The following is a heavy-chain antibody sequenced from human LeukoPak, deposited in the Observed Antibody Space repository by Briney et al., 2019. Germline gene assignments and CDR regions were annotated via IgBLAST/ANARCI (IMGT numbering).Heavy chain of an antibody. CDR1: GFTFSSYE. D-gene: IGHD6-13*01. CDR2: ISSSGSTI. Sequence: GGSLRLSCAASGFTFSSYEMNWVRQAPGKGLEWVSYISSSGSTIYYADSVKGRFTISRDNAKNSLYLQTNSLRAEDTAVYYCARVGYSSSPSLDVWGKGTTVTVSS. V-gene: IGHV3-48*03. J-gene: IGHJ6*04. CDR3: ARVGYSSSPSLDV.